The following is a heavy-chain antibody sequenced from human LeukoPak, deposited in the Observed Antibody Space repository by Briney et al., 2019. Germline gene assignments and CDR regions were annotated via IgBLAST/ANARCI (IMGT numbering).Heavy chain of an antibody. Sequence: TGGSLRLSCAASGFTFSSYEMNWVRQAPGKGLEWVSYISSSGSTIYYADSVKGRFTISRDNAKNSLYLQMNSLRAEDTALYFCARDPYSGNHGNYYYYYMDVWGKGTTVTISS. D-gene: IGHD1-26*01. CDR3: ARDPYSGNHGNYYYYYMDV. V-gene: IGHV3-48*03. CDR1: GFTFSSYE. CDR2: ISSSGSTI. J-gene: IGHJ6*03.